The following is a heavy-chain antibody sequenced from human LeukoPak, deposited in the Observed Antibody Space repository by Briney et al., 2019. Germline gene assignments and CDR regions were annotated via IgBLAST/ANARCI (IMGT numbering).Heavy chain of an antibody. CDR3: ARERGGYSYGYNDY. Sequence: SETLSLTCTVSGGSISSYYWSWIRQPAGKGLEWIGRIYTSGSTNYNPSLKSRVTISVDTSKNQFSLKLSSVTAADTAVYYCARERGGYSYGYNDYWGQGTLVTVSS. J-gene: IGHJ4*02. D-gene: IGHD5-18*01. CDR1: GGSISSYY. V-gene: IGHV4-4*07. CDR2: IYTSGST.